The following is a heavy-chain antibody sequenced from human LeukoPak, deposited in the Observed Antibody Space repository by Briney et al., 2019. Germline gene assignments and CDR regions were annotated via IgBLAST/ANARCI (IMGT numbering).Heavy chain of an antibody. D-gene: IGHD3-22*01. J-gene: IGHJ4*02. CDR2: ISYDGSNK. Sequence: PGGSLRLSCAASGFTFSSYGMHWVRQAPGKGLEWVAVISYDGSNKYYADSVKGRFTISRDNSKNTLYLQMNSLRAEDTAVYYCVKDLKLASSGLGYWGQGTLVTVSS. CDR3: VKDLKLASSGLGY. V-gene: IGHV3-30*18. CDR1: GFTFSSYG.